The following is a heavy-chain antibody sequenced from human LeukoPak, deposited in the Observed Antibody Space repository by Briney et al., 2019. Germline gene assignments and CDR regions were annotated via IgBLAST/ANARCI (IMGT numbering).Heavy chain of an antibody. D-gene: IGHD3-16*01. CDR1: GGSISSSSYY. Sequence: SETLSLTCTVSGGSISSSSYYWSWIRQPPGKGLEWIGYIYYSGSTNYNPSLKSRVTISVNTSKNQFSLKLSSVTAADTAVYYCARETSQKGAHYMDVWGKGTTVTISS. J-gene: IGHJ6*03. CDR2: IYYSGST. V-gene: IGHV4-61*01. CDR3: ARETSQKGAHYMDV.